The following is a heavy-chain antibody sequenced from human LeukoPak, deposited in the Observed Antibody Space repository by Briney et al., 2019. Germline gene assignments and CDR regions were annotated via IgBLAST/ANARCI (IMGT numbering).Heavy chain of an antibody. CDR2: IGQDGSEQ. D-gene: IGHD1-26*01. J-gene: IGHJ2*01. CDR1: GFSFSQYW. V-gene: IGHV3-7*01. CDR3: ATPKQEGKGRWYHDL. Sequence: GGSLRLSCLASGFSFSQYWMTWARQSPGKGLEWLANIGQDGSEQKYVDSVKGRFTISRDNAKNSLYLQMNRLRVEDTAVYYCATPKQEGKGRWYHDLWGRGTMVTVSP.